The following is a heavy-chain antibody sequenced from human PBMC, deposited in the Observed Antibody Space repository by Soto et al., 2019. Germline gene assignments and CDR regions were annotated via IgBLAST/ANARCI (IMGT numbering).Heavy chain of an antibody. CDR2: IIPILGVA. V-gene: IGHV1-69*04. CDR1: GDTFSNHT. Sequence: QVQLVQSGAEVKKPGSSVKVSCKASGDTFSNHTISWVRQAPGQGLEWMGRIIPILGVANYAQKFQGRVTITVDKSTTTAYMELSSLRSADPAVYYCARVAEMGTVTEGYYCYMDVWGKGTTVTVSS. D-gene: IGHD4-17*01. CDR3: ARVAEMGTVTEGYYCYMDV. J-gene: IGHJ6*03.